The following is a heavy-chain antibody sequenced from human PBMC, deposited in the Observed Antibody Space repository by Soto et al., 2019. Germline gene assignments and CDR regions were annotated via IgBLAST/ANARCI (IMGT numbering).Heavy chain of an antibody. V-gene: IGHV4-4*07. Sequence: QMVLQESGPGLVKPSETLSLTCNVSCGSISSFSWSWIRQPEGGRLVCIGRVYASGSSHYNPSLTPRIIISLHRCRSQFSLSLYSVTAADTAVYYCARGVAETIIDTCAKWFALWGQGILVTVS. D-gene: IGHD6-19*01. J-gene: IGHJ5*02. CDR1: CGSISSFS. CDR3: ARGVAETIIDTCAKWFAL. CDR2: VYASGSS.